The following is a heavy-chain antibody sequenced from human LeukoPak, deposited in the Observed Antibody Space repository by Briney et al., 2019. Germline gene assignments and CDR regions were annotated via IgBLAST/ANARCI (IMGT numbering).Heavy chain of an antibody. CDR1: GGSFSGYY. CDR3: ARASMVRGRNWFDP. D-gene: IGHD3-10*01. V-gene: IGHV4-34*01. CDR2: INHSGST. Sequence: SETLSLTCAVYGGSFSGYYWSWIRQPPGKGLERIGEINHSGSTNYNPSLKSRVTISVDTSKNQFSLKLSSVTAADTAVYYCARASMVRGRNWFDPWGQGTLVTVSS. J-gene: IGHJ5*02.